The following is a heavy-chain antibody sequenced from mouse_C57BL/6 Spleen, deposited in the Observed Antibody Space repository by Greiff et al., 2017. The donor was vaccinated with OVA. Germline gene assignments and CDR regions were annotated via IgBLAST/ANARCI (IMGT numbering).Heavy chain of an antibody. CDR2: IHPNSGST. J-gene: IGHJ4*01. CDR3: ARGGDYDGGEYYYAMDY. CDR1: GYTFTSYW. D-gene: IGHD2-4*01. Sequence: VQLQQSGAELVKPGASVKLSCKASGYTFTSYWMHWVKQRPGQGLEWIGMIHPNSGSTNYNEKFKSKATLTVDKSSSTAYMQLSSLTSEDSAVYYCARGGDYDGGEYYYAMDYWGQGTSVTVSS. V-gene: IGHV1-64*01.